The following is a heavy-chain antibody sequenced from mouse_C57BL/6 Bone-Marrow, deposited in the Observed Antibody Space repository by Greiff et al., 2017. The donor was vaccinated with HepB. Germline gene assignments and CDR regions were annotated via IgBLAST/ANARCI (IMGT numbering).Heavy chain of an antibody. V-gene: IGHV3-6*01. J-gene: IGHJ4*01. Sequence: ESGPGLVKPSQSLSLTCSVTGYSITSGYYWNWIRQFPGNKLEWMGYISYDGSNNYNPSLKNRISITRDTSKNQFFLKLNSVTTEDTATYYWARGFSYAMDYWGQGTSVTVSS. CDR3: ARGFSYAMDY. CDR1: GYSITSGYY. CDR2: ISYDGSN.